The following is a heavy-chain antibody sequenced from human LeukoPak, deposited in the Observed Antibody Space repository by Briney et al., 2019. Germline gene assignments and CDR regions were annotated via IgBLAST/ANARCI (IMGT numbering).Heavy chain of an antibody. Sequence: GGSLRHSCAASGFTFNSYTMNWIRQAPGKGLEWISYISRTGTTIYYAASVKGRFTISRDNAKHSLYLPINSLRSEDTGLYFCARDLGSGDHGLLVWGQGTLLTVSS. CDR2: ISRTGTTI. CDR3: ARDLGSGDHGLLV. CDR1: GFTFNSYT. D-gene: IGHD2-21*02. J-gene: IGHJ4*02. V-gene: IGHV3-48*01.